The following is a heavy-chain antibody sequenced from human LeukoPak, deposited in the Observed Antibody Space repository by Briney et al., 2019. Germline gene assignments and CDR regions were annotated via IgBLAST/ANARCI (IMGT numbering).Heavy chain of an antibody. CDR3: ARSYYDILTGPKGTEGY. V-gene: IGHV3-30-3*01. CDR1: GFPFSSYA. J-gene: IGHJ4*02. D-gene: IGHD3-9*01. Sequence: PGRSVRLSCAASGFPFSSYAMHWVLQAPGKGLEWVAVISYDGSNKYYADSVKGRFTISRDNSKNTLYLQMNSLRAEDTAVYYCARSYYDILTGPKGTEGYWGQGTLVTVSS. CDR2: ISYDGSNK.